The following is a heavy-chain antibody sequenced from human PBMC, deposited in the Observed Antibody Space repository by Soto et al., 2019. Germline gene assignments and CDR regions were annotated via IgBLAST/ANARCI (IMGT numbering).Heavy chain of an antibody. CDR3: ARNHGSLVPAATGGYFYYGLDV. V-gene: IGHV1-69*01. Sequence: QVQLVQSGAEVKKPGSSVKVSCKASGGTFSSYALSWVRQAPGQGLEWMGGIIPSFGTANYAQKLQGRVTITADESTSTVYMDLSSLTSEDTAVYYCARNHGSLVPAATGGYFYYGLDVWGQGTTVIVSS. CDR1: GGTFSSYA. CDR2: IIPSFGTA. J-gene: IGHJ6*02. D-gene: IGHD2-2*01.